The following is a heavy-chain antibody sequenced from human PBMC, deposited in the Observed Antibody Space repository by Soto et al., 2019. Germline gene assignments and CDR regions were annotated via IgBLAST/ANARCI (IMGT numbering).Heavy chain of an antibody. Sequence: QVQLVQSGAEVKKPGASVKVSCKASGYTFTSYAMHWVRQAPGQRLEWMGWINAGNGNTKYSQKFQGRVTITRDTSASTAYMELSSLRSEDTAVYYCAREGWEQWLGLGWFDPWGQGTLVTVSS. CDR1: GYTFTSYA. CDR2: INAGNGNT. J-gene: IGHJ5*02. D-gene: IGHD6-19*01. CDR3: AREGWEQWLGLGWFDP. V-gene: IGHV1-3*01.